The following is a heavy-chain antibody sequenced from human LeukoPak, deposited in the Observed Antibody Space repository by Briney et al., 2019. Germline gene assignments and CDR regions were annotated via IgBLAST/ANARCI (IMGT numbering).Heavy chain of an antibody. J-gene: IGHJ4*02. V-gene: IGHV3-23*01. D-gene: IGHD7-27*01. CDR1: GFTFTNYA. CDR2: ISGSGEST. Sequence: PGWSLRLSCAASGFTFTNYAMTWVRRAPGKGLEWVSEISGSGESTYYGDSVKGRFTISRDNSKNTLYLQMNSLRAGDTAIYYCAREHWDFDYWGQGTLVTVSS. CDR3: AREHWDFDY.